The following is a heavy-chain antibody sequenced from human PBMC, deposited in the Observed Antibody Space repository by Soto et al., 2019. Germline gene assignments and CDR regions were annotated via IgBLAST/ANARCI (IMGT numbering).Heavy chain of an antibody. J-gene: IGHJ4*02. CDR1: GFTFSSYG. D-gene: IGHD6-13*01. CDR2: IWYDGSNK. Sequence: GGSLRLSCAASGFTFSSYGMHWVRQAPGKGLEWVAVIWYDGSNKYYADSVKGRFTISRDNSKNTLYLQMNSLRAEDTAVYYCARDHSRYSSSWYATWPFDYWGQGTLVTVSS. CDR3: ARDHSRYSSSWYATWPFDY. V-gene: IGHV3-33*01.